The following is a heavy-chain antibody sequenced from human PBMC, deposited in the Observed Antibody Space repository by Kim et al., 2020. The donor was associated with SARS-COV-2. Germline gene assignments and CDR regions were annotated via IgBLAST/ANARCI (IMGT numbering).Heavy chain of an antibody. V-gene: IGHV3-15*01. CDR1: GFTFSNAW. CDR3: TTLITMTIFGVVIDWFDP. Sequence: GGSLRLSCAASGFTFSNAWMSWVRQAPGKGLEWVGRIKSKTDGGTTDYAAPVKGRFTISRDDSKNTLYLQMNSLKTEDTAVYYCTTLITMTIFGVVIDWFDPWGQGTLVTVSS. D-gene: IGHD3-3*01. J-gene: IGHJ5*02. CDR2: IKSKTDGGTT.